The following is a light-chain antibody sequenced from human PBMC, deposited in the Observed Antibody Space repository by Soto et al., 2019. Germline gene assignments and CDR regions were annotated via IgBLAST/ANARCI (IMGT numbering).Light chain of an antibody. CDR3: QQYSSWPPWT. J-gene: IGKJ1*01. CDR1: QSVSSSH. V-gene: IGKV3-20*01. Sequence: EIVLTQSPGTLSLSPGERATLSCRASQSVSSSHLAWYQHKPGQAPRLLIYAASSRATGSPDRFSGGGSGTDFTLTISRLEPEDFAVYYCQQYSSWPPWTFGQGTKVEI. CDR2: AAS.